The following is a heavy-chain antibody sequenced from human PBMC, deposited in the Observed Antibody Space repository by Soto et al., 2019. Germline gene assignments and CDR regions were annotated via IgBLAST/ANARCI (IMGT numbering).Heavy chain of an antibody. CDR1: GYTFTSYG. J-gene: IGHJ6*02. Sequence: ASVQVSCKASGYTFTSYGISWVRQAPGQGLEWMGWISAYNGNTNYSQKLQGRVTMTTDTSTSKAYMELSSLRSEDTAVYYCAKLWSGGYYGMDVWGQGTTVPVPS. CDR3: AKLWSGGYYGMDV. V-gene: IGHV1-18*04. CDR2: ISAYNGNT. D-gene: IGHD5-18*01.